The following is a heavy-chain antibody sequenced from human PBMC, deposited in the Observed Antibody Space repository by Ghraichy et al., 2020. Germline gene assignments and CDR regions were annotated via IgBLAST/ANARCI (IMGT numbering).Heavy chain of an antibody. CDR2: IKKDGSHK. V-gene: IGHV3-7*03. CDR1: GISFSDYW. D-gene: IGHD2-2*01. J-gene: IGHJ5*02. CDR3: VRDNFYCSSNGCFGNWFDP. Sequence: GGSLRLSCAASGISFSDYWMSWVRQAPGKGLEWVANIKKDGSHKNYVDSVKGRFTISRDNAKNSLFLQMNSLRTEETAVYYCVRDNFYCSSNGCFGNWFDPWGQEPWSPSPQ.